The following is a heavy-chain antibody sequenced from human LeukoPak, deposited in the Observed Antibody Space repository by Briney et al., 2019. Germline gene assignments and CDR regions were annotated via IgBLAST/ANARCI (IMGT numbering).Heavy chain of an antibody. CDR3: ASGFDPYYYMDV. Sequence: SGTLSLTCAVYGGSFSGYYWSWIRQPPGKGLEWIGEINHSGSTNYNPSLKSRVTITVDTSKNQFSLKLSSVTAADTAVYYCASGFDPYYYMDVWGKGTTVTVSS. D-gene: IGHD3-9*01. J-gene: IGHJ6*03. CDR1: GGSFSGYY. CDR2: INHSGST. V-gene: IGHV4-34*01.